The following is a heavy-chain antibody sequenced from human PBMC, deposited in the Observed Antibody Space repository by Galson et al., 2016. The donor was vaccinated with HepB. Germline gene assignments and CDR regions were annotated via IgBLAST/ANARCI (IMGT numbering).Heavy chain of an antibody. V-gene: IGHV3-30-3*01. J-gene: IGHJ4*02. CDR3: AREGPGFPERFDY. CDR1: GFTFSDYA. D-gene: IGHD1-1*01. Sequence: SLRLSCAGSGFTFSDYAMHWVRQAPGKGLEWVALIYFDGSNQFYADSVKGRFTISRDNFKNTLYLQMNSLTAEDSAVYFCAREGPGFPERFDYWGLGTLLTVSS. CDR2: IYFDGSNQ.